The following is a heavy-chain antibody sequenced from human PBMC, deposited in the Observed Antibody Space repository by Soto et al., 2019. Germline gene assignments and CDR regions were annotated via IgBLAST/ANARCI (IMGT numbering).Heavy chain of an antibody. J-gene: IGHJ4*02. CDR1: GGSISSYY. CDR3: EREGATPLGYY. Sequence: PSETLSLTCTVSGGSISSYYWSWIRQPAGKGLEWIGRIYTSGSTNYNPSLKSRVTMSVDTSKNKFSLKLSSVTAADTAVYYCEREGATPLGYYWRQGPRGTVSS. CDR2: IYTSGST. D-gene: IGHD1-26*01. V-gene: IGHV4-4*07.